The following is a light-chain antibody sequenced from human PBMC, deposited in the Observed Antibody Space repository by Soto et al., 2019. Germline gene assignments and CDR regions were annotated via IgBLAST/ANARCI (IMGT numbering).Light chain of an antibody. Sequence: DIQMTQSPSSLSASVGDRVTITCRASQSSRNYVNWYQQKPGKAPKFLIYVASTLQIGVPSRFSGSGSGTDFTLTISSLQREDFATYYCQPSYSSPYTFGPGTKLEIK. CDR3: QPSYSSPYT. J-gene: IGKJ2*01. CDR1: QSSRNY. V-gene: IGKV1-39*01. CDR2: VAS.